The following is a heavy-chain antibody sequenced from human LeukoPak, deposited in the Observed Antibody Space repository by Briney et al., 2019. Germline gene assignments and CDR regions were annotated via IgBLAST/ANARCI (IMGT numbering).Heavy chain of an antibody. D-gene: IGHD3-22*01. CDR1: GGSISSYY. CDR2: IYYSGST. Sequence: SETLSLTCTVSGGSISSYYWSWIRQPPGKGLEWIVYIYYSGSTNYIPSLTSRVTISVDTSKNQFSLKLSSVTAADTAVYYCAREGYDSSGYYYNYWGQGTLVTVSS. CDR3: AREGYDSSGYYYNY. V-gene: IGHV4-59*01. J-gene: IGHJ4*02.